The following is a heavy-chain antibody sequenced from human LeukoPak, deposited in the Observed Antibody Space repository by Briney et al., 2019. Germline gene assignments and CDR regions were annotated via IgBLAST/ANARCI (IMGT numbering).Heavy chain of an antibody. V-gene: IGHV1-3*01. D-gene: IGHD6-13*01. CDR2: INAGNGNT. CDR1: GYTFTNYA. Sequence: ASVKVSCKASGYTFTNYAIHWVRQAPGQRLEWMGWINAGNGNTKYSQKFQGRVTITRDTSATTAYMELSSLRSEDTAVYYCAREGQVVQAFDIWGQGTMVTVSS. J-gene: IGHJ3*02. CDR3: AREGQVVQAFDI.